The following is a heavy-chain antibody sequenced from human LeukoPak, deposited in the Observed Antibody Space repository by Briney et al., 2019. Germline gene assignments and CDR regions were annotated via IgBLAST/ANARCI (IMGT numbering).Heavy chain of an antibody. D-gene: IGHD5-24*01. CDR3: ARVHFKGKMATTKFDY. CDR2: IYYSGST. V-gene: IGHV4-31*03. J-gene: IGHJ4*02. CDR1: GGSISSGGYY. Sequence: PSQTLSLTCTVSGGSISSGGYYWSWIRQHPGKGLEWIGYIYYSGSTYYNPSHKSRVTISVDTSKNQFSLKLSSVTAADTAVYYCARVHFKGKMATTKFDYWGQGTLVTVSS.